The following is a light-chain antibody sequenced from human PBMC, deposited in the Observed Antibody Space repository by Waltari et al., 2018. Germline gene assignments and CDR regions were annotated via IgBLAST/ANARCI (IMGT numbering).Light chain of an antibody. CDR2: AAS. V-gene: IGKV1-8*01. CDR3: QQYHTYPWT. Sequence: AIRMTQSPAPLSASTGDRVTITCRASQGVSTYLAWYQQKPGKAPSLLIYAASTLESGVPSKFSGSGSGTDFTLTISCLQSEDFATYYCQQYHTYPWTFGQGTKVEI. CDR1: QGVSTY. J-gene: IGKJ1*01.